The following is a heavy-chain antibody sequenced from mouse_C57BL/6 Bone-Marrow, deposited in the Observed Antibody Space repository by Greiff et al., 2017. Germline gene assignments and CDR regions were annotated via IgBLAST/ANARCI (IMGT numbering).Heavy chain of an antibody. V-gene: IGHV1-59*01. CDR3: ASRLYYGYGYYAMDY. J-gene: IGHJ4*01. Sequence: QVQLQQPGAELVRPGTSVKLSCKASGYTFTSYWMHWVKQRPGQGLEWIGVIDPSDSYTNYNQKFKGKATLTVDTSSSTAYMQLSSLTSEDSAVYYCASRLYYGYGYYAMDYWGQGTSVTVSS. D-gene: IGHD2-2*01. CDR2: IDPSDSYT. CDR1: GYTFTSYW.